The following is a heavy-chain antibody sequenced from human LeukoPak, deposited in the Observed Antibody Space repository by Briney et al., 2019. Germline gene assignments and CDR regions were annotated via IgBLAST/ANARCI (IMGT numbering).Heavy chain of an antibody. V-gene: IGHV4-38-2*02. J-gene: IGHJ4*02. Sequence: SETLSLTCTVSGYSISSGYYWGWIRQPPGKGLEWIGSIYHSGSTYYNPSLKSRVTIPVDTSKHQFSLKLSSVTAADTGVDYCARAYERQWLVEVDYWGQGTLVTVSS. CDR3: ARAYERQWLVEVDY. CDR1: GYSISSGYY. D-gene: IGHD6-19*01. CDR2: IYHSGST.